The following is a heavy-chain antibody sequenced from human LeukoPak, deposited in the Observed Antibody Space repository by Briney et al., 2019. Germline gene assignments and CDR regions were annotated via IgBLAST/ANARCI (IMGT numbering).Heavy chain of an antibody. CDR1: GGSIISGGYY. V-gene: IGHV4-31*03. CDR2: IYYSGST. D-gene: IGHD4-17*01. CDR3: ARDPGDYGYWYFDL. Sequence: TLSLTCTVSGGSIISGGYYWSWIRQHPGKGLEWIGYIYYSGSTYYNPSLKSRVTISVDTSKNQFSLKLSSVTAADTAVYYCARDPGDYGYWYFDLWGRGTLVTVSS. J-gene: IGHJ2*01.